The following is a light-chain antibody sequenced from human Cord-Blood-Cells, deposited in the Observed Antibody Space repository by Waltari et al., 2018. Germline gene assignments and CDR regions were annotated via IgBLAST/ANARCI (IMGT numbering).Light chain of an antibody. V-gene: IGLV2-11*01. CDR1: SSDVGGYNY. CDR3: CSYAGSYTWV. J-gene: IGLJ3*02. CDR2: DVS. Sequence: QSALTQPRPVSGSPGQSVTISCTGTSSDVGGYNYVSWYQQHPGKAPKLMIYDVSKRTPGVPDRFSGSKPGNTASLTISGLQAEDEADYYCCSYAGSYTWVFGGGTKLTVL.